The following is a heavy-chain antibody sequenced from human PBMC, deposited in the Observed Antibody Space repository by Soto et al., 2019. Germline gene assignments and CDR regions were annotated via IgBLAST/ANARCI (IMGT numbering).Heavy chain of an antibody. CDR3: AKEGHCSGGSCYGNWFDP. CDR2: ISSSGRRT. CDR1: GFTFSSDA. Sequence: VQLLESGGGLVQPGGSLRLSCAASGFTFSSDAMSWVRQAPGKGLEWVSAISSSGRRTYYADSVKGRFTISRDDSKNTLYLQMNSLRAEDTAVYYCAKEGHCSGGSCYGNWFDPWGLGTLVTVSS. D-gene: IGHD2-15*01. J-gene: IGHJ5*02. V-gene: IGHV3-23*01.